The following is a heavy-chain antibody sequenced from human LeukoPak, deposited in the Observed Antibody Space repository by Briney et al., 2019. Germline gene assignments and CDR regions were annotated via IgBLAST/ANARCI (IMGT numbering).Heavy chain of an antibody. D-gene: IGHD2-2*01. V-gene: IGHV3-53*01. CDR1: VFTVRRSY. CDR2: VYSDGST. J-gene: IGHJ5*02. Sequence: GGSLTLSCVAYVFTVRRSYVSWVRRAPGKGLEWVSIVYSDGSTYYADSVKGRFTLSRDKSKNTLYLQMSSLRVDDTAVYYCARATYSTTWGIGDFDDWGQGTLVTVSS. CDR3: ARATYSTTWGIGDFDD.